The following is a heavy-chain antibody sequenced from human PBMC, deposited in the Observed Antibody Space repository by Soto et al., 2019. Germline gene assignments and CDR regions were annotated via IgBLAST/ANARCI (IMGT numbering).Heavy chain of an antibody. Sequence: PGGSLRLSCAASGFTFSSYWMSWVRRAPGKGPEWVANIKKGGDEKYYVDSVRGRFTISRNNAKNSLYLQMNSLRAEDTAVYYCARDSAVVTGAFDIWGQGTMVTVSS. CDR2: IKKGGDEK. V-gene: IGHV3-7*01. CDR1: GFTFSSYW. CDR3: ARDSAVVTGAFDI. D-gene: IGHD2-21*02. J-gene: IGHJ3*02.